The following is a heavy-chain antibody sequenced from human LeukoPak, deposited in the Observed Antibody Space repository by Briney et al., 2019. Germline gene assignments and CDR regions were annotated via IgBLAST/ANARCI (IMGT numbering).Heavy chain of an antibody. CDR2: IYASGTT. CDR1: GGSISSHY. J-gene: IGHJ4*02. CDR3: ARTSPRAATFDY. D-gene: IGHD2-15*01. Sequence: SETLSLTRAVSGGSISSHYWSWIRQPAGKGLEWIGRIYASGTTNYNPSLKSRVTMSVDTSKNQFSLNLNSVTAADTAVYYCARTSPRAATFDYWGQGTLVTVSS. V-gene: IGHV4-4*07.